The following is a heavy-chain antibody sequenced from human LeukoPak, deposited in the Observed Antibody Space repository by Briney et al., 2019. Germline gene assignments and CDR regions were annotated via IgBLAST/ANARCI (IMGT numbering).Heavy chain of an antibody. CDR2: INPSGSST. D-gene: IGHD1-26*01. CDR3: ARDNSVGDTAWWFDP. CDR1: GYTFTSYY. V-gene: IGHV1-46*01. J-gene: IGHJ5*02. Sequence: ASVKVSCKASGYTFTSYYMHWVRQAPGQGLEWMGLINPSGSSTSYAQKVQGRLSLTRDMSTSTDYMEVSSLRSEDTAVYYCARDNSVGDTAWWFDPWGQGTLVTVSS.